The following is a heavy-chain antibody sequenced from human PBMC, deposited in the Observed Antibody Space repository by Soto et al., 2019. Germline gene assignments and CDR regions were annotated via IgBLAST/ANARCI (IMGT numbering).Heavy chain of an antibody. Sequence: QVQLQESGPGLVKPSQTLSLTCSVSGGSVSSGVHYWSWIRQPPGKGLEWIGYVYYTGSTYYNPSPGSRVTISLDTYKNKSSLKMNSVTASDAAVYYSATESSGSSPLNFDSWGQGALVTVSS. CDR3: ATESSGSSPLNFDS. J-gene: IGHJ4*02. V-gene: IGHV4-30-4*01. CDR1: GGSVSSGVHY. CDR2: VYYTGST. D-gene: IGHD6-19*01.